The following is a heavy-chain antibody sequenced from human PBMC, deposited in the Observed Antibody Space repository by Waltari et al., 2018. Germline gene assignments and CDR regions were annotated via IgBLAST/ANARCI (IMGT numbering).Heavy chain of an antibody. Sequence: VQLVESGGGVVQPGRSLRLSCAASGFSFSSFAMHWVRRSPGKGRDWVAVGGFDGRNKFYAESVKGRFTISRDNSKNTLYLQMESLRAEDTAIYYCAKDVEGELYYFDNWGQGTLVTVSS. V-gene: IGHV3-30*18. CDR3: AKDVEGELYYFDN. D-gene: IGHD3-16*01. CDR1: GFSFSSFA. CDR2: GGFDGRNK. J-gene: IGHJ4*02.